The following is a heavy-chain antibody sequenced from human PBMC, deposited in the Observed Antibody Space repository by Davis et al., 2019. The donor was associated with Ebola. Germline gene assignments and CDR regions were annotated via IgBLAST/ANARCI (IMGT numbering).Heavy chain of an antibody. D-gene: IGHD3-22*01. J-gene: IGHJ4*02. V-gene: IGHV3-23*01. Sequence: GGSLRLSCAASGFTFSSYAMSWVRQAPGKGLEWVSAISGSGGSTYYADSVKGRFTISRDNSKNTLYLQMNSLRAEDTAVYYCAKYGDYYDSSGMGDYWGQGTLVTVSS. CDR2: ISGSGGST. CDR1: GFTFSSYA. CDR3: AKYGDYYDSSGMGDY.